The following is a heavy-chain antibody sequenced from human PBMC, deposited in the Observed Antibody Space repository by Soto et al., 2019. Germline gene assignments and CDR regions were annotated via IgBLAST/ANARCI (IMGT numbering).Heavy chain of an antibody. CDR1: GYTFTSYG. CDR3: ARRCSSTRGLEL. V-gene: IGHV1-18*01. J-gene: IGHJ2*01. D-gene: IGHD2-2*01. CDR2: ISGYNGNT. Sequence: QVQLVQSGAEVKKPGASVKVSCKASGYTFTSYGICWVRQAPGQGLEWMGWISGYNGNTNYAQNLQGRVTMTTDTSASTVYMELRSLRSADTAVYYCARRCSSTRGLELWGRGTLVIVSS.